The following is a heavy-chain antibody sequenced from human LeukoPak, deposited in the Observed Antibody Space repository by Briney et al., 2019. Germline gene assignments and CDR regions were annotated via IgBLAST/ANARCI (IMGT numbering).Heavy chain of an antibody. CDR1: GFTFSSYA. Sequence: GGSPRLSCTASGFTFSSYAMHWVRQAPGKGLEWVAVISYDGSNKYYADSVKGRFTISRDNSKNTLYLQMNSLRAEDTAVYYCARDREYSYVGSPLYWGQGTLVTVSS. J-gene: IGHJ4*02. CDR3: ARDREYSYVGSPLY. D-gene: IGHD5-18*01. CDR2: ISYDGSNK. V-gene: IGHV3-30-3*01.